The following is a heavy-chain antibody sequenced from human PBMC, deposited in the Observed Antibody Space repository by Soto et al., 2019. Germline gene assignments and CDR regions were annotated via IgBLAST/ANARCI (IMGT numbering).Heavy chain of an antibody. V-gene: IGHV3-23*01. CDR3: AKDFSGGPFNWFDP. D-gene: IGHD3-3*01. CDR2: ISGSGGST. CDR1: GFTFSIYA. J-gene: IGHJ5*02. Sequence: EVQLLESGGGLVQPGGSLRLSCAASGFTFSIYAMSWVRQAPGKGLEWVSTISGSGGSTYYADSVKGRFTISRDNTKNALYLQMNSLRAEDTAVYYCAKDFSGGPFNWFDPWGQGTLFTVSS.